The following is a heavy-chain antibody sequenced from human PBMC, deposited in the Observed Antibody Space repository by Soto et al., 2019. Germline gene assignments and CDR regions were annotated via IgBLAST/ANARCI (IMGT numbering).Heavy chain of an antibody. V-gene: IGHV3-53*01. J-gene: IGHJ4*02. CDR2: IYSGGST. D-gene: IGHD3-3*01. Sequence: EVQLLESGGGLIQPGGSLRLSCAASGFTVSNNYISWVRQAPGKWLEWVSVIYSGGSTYYADSVKGRFTISIDNSKNTLYLQMNSLRAEDTAVYYCASVAHSDFWSGWDWGQGTLVTVSS. CDR3: ASVAHSDFWSGWD. CDR1: GFTVSNNY.